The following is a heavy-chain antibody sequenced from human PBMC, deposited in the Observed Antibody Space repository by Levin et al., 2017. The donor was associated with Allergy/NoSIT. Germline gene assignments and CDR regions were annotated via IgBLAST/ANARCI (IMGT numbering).Heavy chain of an antibody. V-gene: IGHV1-18*01. CDR2: ISAHNGNT. CDR3: ARDTTPLVRVSVTMNV. D-gene: IGHD3-10*01. CDR1: GYSFSSYG. Sequence: ASVKVSCKASGYSFSSYGINWVRQAPGQGLEWMGWISAHNGNTNYAQKLQGRVSMTMDTSTSTAYMELRSLRSDDTAVYYCARDTTPLVRVSVTMNVWGKGTTVTVSS. J-gene: IGHJ6*04.